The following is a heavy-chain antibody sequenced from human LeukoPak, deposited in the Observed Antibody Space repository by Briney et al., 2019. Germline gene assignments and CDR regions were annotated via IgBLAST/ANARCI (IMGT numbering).Heavy chain of an antibody. CDR1: GFTVSSNY. CDR3: ARSRYCTSTSCFVELFFDY. J-gene: IGHJ4*02. V-gene: IGHV3-48*03. D-gene: IGHD2-2*01. Sequence: GGSLRLSCAASGFTVSSNYMSWVRQAPGKGLEWVSYISSSGNSIYYADSVKGRFTISRDNAKNSVYLQMNSLRAEDTAVYYCARSRYCTSTSCFVELFFDYWGQETLVTVSS. CDR2: ISSSGNSI.